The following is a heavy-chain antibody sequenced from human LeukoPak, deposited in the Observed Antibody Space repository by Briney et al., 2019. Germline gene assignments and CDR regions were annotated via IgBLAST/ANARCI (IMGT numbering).Heavy chain of an antibody. J-gene: IGHJ4*02. V-gene: IGHV4-39*07. Sequence: SETLSLTCTVSGGSIRSSSYNWGWIRQPPGKGLEWIGSIYHSGSTCYNSSLKSRVIISVDTSKNQFSLKLSSVTAADTAVYYCARGGYCGGDCYFYYWGQGTLVTVSS. CDR1: GGSIRSSSYN. CDR2: IYHSGST. D-gene: IGHD2-21*02. CDR3: ARGGYCGGDCYFYY.